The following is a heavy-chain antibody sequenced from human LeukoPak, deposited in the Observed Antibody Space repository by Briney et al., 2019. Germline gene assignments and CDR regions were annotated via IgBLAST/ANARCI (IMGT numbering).Heavy chain of an antibody. CDR3: ARGNYYGSGSYFDY. J-gene: IGHJ4*02. CDR1: GYTFTDYY. Sequence: GASVKVSCKASGYTFTDYYMHWVRQAPGQGLEWMGWINPNSGGTNYAQKFQGWVTMTRDTSISTAYMELSRLRSDDTAVYYCARGNYYGSGSYFDYWGQGTLVTVSS. CDR2: INPNSGGT. D-gene: IGHD3-10*01. V-gene: IGHV1-2*04.